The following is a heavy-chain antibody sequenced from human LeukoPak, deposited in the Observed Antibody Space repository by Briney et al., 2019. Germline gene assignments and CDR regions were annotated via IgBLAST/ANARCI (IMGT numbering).Heavy chain of an antibody. J-gene: IGHJ6*03. D-gene: IGHD6-13*01. CDR2: IYSGGST. CDR3: ARAAAGTRDGEKKKLYYYYYYMDV. CDR1: GFTFSTYG. V-gene: IGHV3-66*01. Sequence: PGGSLRLSCEASGFTFSTYGMSWVRQAPGKGLEWVSVIYSGGSTYYADSVKGRFTISRDNSKNTLYLQMNSLRAEDTAVYYCARAAAGTRDGEKKKLYYYYYYMDVWGKGTTVTISS.